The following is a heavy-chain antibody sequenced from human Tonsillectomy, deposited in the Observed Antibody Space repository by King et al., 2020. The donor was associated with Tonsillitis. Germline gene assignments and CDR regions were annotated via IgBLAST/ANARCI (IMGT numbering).Heavy chain of an antibody. CDR2: INHSGST. CDR1: GGSFSAYY. D-gene: IGHD2-2*01. J-gene: IGHJ5*02. Sequence: QVQLQQWGAGLLKPSETLSLTCAVYGGSFSAYYWSWIRQPPGKGLEWIGEINHSGSTNYNPSLKSRVTISVDTSKNQFSLKLSSVTAADTAVYYCARGHRIVVVPAALNWFDPWGQGTLVTVSS. CDR3: ARGHRIVVVPAALNWFDP. V-gene: IGHV4-34*01.